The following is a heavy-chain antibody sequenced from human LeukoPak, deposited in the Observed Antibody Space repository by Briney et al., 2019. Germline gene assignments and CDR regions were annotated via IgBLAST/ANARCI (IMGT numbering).Heavy chain of an antibody. J-gene: IGHJ4*02. D-gene: IGHD2-21*01. CDR1: RSIFSDYY. V-gene: IGHV1-2*02. CDR2: ISRRSGAT. CDR3: VSWAGGNSDVASFDF. Sequence: ASVKVSCKASRSIFSDYYMHWVRQVPGRGFEWMGWISRRSGATKIAPKFQGRVTLTRDISISTAYVELTNLASDDTAVYYCVSWAGGNSDVASFDFWGQGTLVLVSS.